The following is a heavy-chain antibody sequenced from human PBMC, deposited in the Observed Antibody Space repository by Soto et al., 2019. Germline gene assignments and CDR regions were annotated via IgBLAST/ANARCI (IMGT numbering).Heavy chain of an antibody. J-gene: IGHJ4*02. CDR3: ARHGYSGYDYRFGRVDY. CDR2: IYYSGST. CDR1: GGSISSSSYY. D-gene: IGHD5-12*01. V-gene: IGHV4-39*01. Sequence: SETLSLTCTVSGGSISSSSYYWGWIRQPPGKGLEWIGSIYYSGSTHYNPSLKSRVTISVDTSKNQFSLKLSSVTAADTAVYYCARHGYSGYDYRFGRVDYWGQGTLVTVSS.